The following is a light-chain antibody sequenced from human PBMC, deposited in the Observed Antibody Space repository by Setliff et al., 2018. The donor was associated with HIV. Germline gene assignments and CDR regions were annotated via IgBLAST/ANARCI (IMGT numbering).Light chain of an antibody. Sequence: SYELTQPPSVSAAPGTTANITCGGDNIGIRSVHWYQQRTGLAPVLVVYDSRDRPSGIPERFSGSSSGNTATLTISRVEGGDEADYFCQVWDSFSDQRIFGGGTKVTVL. CDR3: QVWDSFSDQRI. J-gene: IGLJ2*01. CDR2: DSR. CDR1: NIGIRS. V-gene: IGLV3-21*03.